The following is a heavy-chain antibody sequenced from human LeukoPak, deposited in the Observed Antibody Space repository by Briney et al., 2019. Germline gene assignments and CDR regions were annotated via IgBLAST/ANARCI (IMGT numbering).Heavy chain of an antibody. Sequence: PGGSLRLSCAASGFTFSSYGMSWVRQAPGKGLEWVSAISGSGGSTYYADSVKGRFTISRDNSKNTLYLQMNSLRAEDTAVYYCAKLAGRAWFGEYDYWGQGTLVTVSS. J-gene: IGHJ4*02. V-gene: IGHV3-23*01. D-gene: IGHD3-10*01. CDR3: AKLAGRAWFGEYDY. CDR1: GFTFSSYG. CDR2: ISGSGGST.